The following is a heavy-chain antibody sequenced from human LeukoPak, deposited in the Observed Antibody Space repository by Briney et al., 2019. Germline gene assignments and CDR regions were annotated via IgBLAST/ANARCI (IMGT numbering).Heavy chain of an antibody. J-gene: IGHJ6*02. D-gene: IGHD2-2*01. CDR3: AKSDRDCSSTSCPPSYYYYYYGMDV. CDR2: ISSGSNTI. V-gene: IGHV3-11*01. CDR1: GFTFSDYY. Sequence: GGSLRLSCAASGFTFSDYYMSWIRQAPGKGLEWVSYISSGSNTIYYADSVKGRFTISRDNAKNSLYLQMNSLRAEDTAVYYCAKSDRDCSSTSCPPSYYYYYYGMDVWGQGTTVTVSS.